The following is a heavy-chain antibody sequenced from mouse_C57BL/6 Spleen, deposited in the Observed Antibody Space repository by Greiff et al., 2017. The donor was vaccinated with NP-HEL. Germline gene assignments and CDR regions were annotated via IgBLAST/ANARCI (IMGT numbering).Heavy chain of an antibody. CDR2: IHPNSGST. J-gene: IGHJ4*01. CDR3: SRSGGKGVYAMDY. V-gene: IGHV1-64*01. Sequence: QVQLQQPGAELVKPGASVKLSCKASGYTFTSYWMHWVKQRPGQGLEWIGMIHPNSGSTNYNEKFKSKATLTVDKSSSTAYMQLSRLTSEDSAVYYWSRSGGKGVYAMDYWGQGTSVTVSS. D-gene: IGHD4-1*01. CDR1: GYTFTSYW.